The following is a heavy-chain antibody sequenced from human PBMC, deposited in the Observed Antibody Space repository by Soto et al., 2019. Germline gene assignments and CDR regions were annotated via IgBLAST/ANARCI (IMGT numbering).Heavy chain of an antibody. J-gene: IGHJ4*02. Sequence: PSETLSLTCTVSGGSISSYYWSWIRQPAGKGLEWIGRIYTSGSTNYNPSLLSRVTISVDTSKIQFSLNLTSVTAADTAVYYCARASLAEGPEAYWGQGTLVTVSS. D-gene: IGHD6-19*01. CDR3: ARASLAEGPEAY. V-gene: IGHV4-4*07. CDR2: IYTSGST. CDR1: GGSISSYY.